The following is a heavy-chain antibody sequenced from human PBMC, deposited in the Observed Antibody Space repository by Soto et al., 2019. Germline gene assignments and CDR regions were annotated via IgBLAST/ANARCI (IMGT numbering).Heavy chain of an antibody. CDR2: ISSSGSTT. D-gene: IGHD3-9*01. CDR1: GFTFSSYA. J-gene: IGHJ4*02. Sequence: GGSLRLSCAASGFTFSSYAMSWVRQAPGKGLEWVSYISSSGSTTYYADSVKGRFTISRDNSKNTLLLQMNSLRAEDTAVYYCARTDWLEYWGQGTLVTVSP. CDR3: ARTDWLEY. V-gene: IGHV3-23*01.